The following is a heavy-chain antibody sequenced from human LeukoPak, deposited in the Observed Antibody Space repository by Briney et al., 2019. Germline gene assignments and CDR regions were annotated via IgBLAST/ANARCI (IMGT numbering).Heavy chain of an antibody. CDR2: ISSSVSTI. CDR3: ARDDYYGSGSYFHTDDY. J-gene: IGHJ4*02. Sequence: PGGSLRLSCAASGFTFSDYYMSWIRQAPGKGLEWVSYISSSVSTIYYADSGKGRLTISRDNANNSLYLQMNSLRAEDTAVYYCARDDYYGSGSYFHTDDYWGQGTLVTVSS. V-gene: IGHV3-11*01. CDR1: GFTFSDYY. D-gene: IGHD3-10*01.